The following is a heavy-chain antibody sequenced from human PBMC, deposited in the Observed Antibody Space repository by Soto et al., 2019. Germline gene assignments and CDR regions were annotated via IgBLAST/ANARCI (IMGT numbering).Heavy chain of an antibody. V-gene: IGHV1-46*01. D-gene: IGHD5-18*01. Sequence: QVQLVQSGAEVKKPGASVKVSCKASGYTFTSYYMXWVRQAPGQGLEWMGIINPSGGSTTYAQKFQGRXTMTRDASTSTVYMELSSLRSEDTAVYYCARVGGYSYGGVDYWGQGTLVTVSS. J-gene: IGHJ4*02. CDR2: INPSGGST. CDR1: GYTFTSYY. CDR3: ARVGGYSYGGVDY.